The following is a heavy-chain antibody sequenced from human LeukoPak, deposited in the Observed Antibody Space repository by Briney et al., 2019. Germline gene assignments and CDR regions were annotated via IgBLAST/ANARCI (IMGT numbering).Heavy chain of an antibody. D-gene: IGHD1-1*01. V-gene: IGHV4-39*01. Sequence: PSETLSLTCSVLGGSISRSTYYWAWIRQPPGKGLEWIGGIYYGGNTYYNPSLKSRVTISVDTSKNQFSLNLSSVTASDTAVYSCARHELETTRTAGSPFDYWGQGTLVTVSS. CDR2: IYYGGNT. CDR1: GGSISRSTYY. CDR3: ARHELETTRTAGSPFDY. J-gene: IGHJ4*02.